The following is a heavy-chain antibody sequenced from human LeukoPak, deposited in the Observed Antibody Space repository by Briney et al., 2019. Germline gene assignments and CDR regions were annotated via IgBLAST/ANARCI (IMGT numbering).Heavy chain of an antibody. D-gene: IGHD6-13*01. V-gene: IGHV1-69*13. J-gene: IGHJ5*02. Sequence: SVKVSCKASGGTFISYAISWVRQAPGQGLEWMGGIIPIFGTANYAQKFQGRVTVTADESTSTAYMELSSLRFEDTAVYYCAREKKGSSWTPREPSNWFDPWGQGTLVTVSS. CDR2: IIPIFGTA. CDR3: AREKKGSSWTPREPSNWFDP. CDR1: GGTFISYA.